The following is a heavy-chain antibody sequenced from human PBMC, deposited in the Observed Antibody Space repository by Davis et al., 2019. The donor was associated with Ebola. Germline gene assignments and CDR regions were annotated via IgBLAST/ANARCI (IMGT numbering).Heavy chain of an antibody. V-gene: IGHV1-46*01. J-gene: IGHJ4*02. D-gene: IGHD2-2*01. CDR3: ARDPSTSSITPKRDFDY. Sequence: ASVKVSCKASGGTFSSYAISWVRQAPGQGLEWMGIINPSGGSTSYAQKFQGRVTMTRDTSTSTVYMELSSLRSEDTAVYYCARDPSTSSITPKRDFDYWGQGTLVTVSS. CDR2: INPSGGST. CDR1: GGTFSSYA.